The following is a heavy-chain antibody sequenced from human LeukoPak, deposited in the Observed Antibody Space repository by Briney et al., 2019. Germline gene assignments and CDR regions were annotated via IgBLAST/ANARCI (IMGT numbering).Heavy chain of an antibody. Sequence: GGSVKVSCKASRYTFTSYGINWVRQAPGQGLEWMGGISAYNGNTNYAQKLQGRVTITTQTSPSTPYIELRSLRSDDTVVYYCARERGWFEPWGQGTLVSVSS. J-gene: IGHJ5*02. CDR1: RYTFTSYG. CDR3: ARERGWFEP. CDR2: ISAYNGNT. V-gene: IGHV1-18*01. D-gene: IGHD3-10*01.